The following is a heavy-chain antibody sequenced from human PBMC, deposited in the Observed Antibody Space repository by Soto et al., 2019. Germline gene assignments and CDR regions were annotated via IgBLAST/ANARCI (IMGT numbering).Heavy chain of an antibody. CDR1: GFTFSSYA. Sequence: PGASLRLSCAACGFTFSSYAMSWVRQAPGKGLEWVSGISGSGDGTYYADSVKGRFTISRDDSKNTLYLQMNSLRAEDTAVYYCGKPGRSSYYYYYYMDFWGKGTTVTVSS. J-gene: IGHJ6*03. D-gene: IGHD6-6*01. CDR2: ISGSGDGT. CDR3: GKPGRSSYYYYYYMDF. V-gene: IGHV3-23*01.